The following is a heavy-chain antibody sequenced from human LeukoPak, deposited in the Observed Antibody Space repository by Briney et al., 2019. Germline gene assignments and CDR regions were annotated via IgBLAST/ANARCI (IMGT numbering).Heavy chain of an antibody. Sequence: GGSLRLSCAASGFTFSSYAMHWVRQAPGKGLEWVAVISYDGSNKYYADSVKGRFTISRDNSKNTLYLQMNSLRAEDTAVYYCASSPITSGWYEMYFDYWGQGTLVTVSS. CDR1: GFTFSSYA. CDR2: ISYDGSNK. J-gene: IGHJ4*02. D-gene: IGHD6-19*01. V-gene: IGHV3-30*04. CDR3: ASSPITSGWYEMYFDY.